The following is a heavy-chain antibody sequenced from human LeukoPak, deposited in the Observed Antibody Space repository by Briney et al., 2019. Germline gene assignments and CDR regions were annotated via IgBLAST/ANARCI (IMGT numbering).Heavy chain of an antibody. V-gene: IGHV4-34*01. CDR3: ARGLVVSYYYYMDV. Sequence: SETLSLTCAVYGGSFSGYYWSWIRQPPGKGLEWIGEINHSGSTNYNPSLKSRVTISVGTSKNQFSLKLSSVTAADTAVYYCARGLVVSYYYYMDVWGKGTTVTVPS. CDR2: INHSGST. CDR1: GGSFSGYY. J-gene: IGHJ6*03. D-gene: IGHD2-2*01.